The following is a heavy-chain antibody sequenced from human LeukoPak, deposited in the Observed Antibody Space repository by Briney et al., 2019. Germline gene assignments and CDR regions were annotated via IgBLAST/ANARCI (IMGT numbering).Heavy chain of an antibody. CDR3: ARFAGEEMVNYYYYYMDV. D-gene: IGHD3-16*01. V-gene: IGHV1-18*01. CDR1: GYTFTSYG. J-gene: IGHJ6*03. Sequence: ASVKVSCKASGYTFTSYGLSWVRQAPGQGLEWMGWISAYNGNTNYAQKLQGRVTMTTDTSTSTAYMELRSLRSDDTAVYYCARFAGEEMVNYYYYYMDVWGKGTTVTISS. CDR2: ISAYNGNT.